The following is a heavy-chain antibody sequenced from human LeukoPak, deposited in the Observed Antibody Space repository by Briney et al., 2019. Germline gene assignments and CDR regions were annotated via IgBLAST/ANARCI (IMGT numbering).Heavy chain of an antibody. J-gene: IGHJ4*02. Sequence: PSQTLSLTCTVSGGSISSGRNYWTWIRQPAGKGLEWIGRIYTSGSTDYNPSLKSRVTISKDTSKNEFSLKLSSVTAADTAVYYCARDSPPAYCSGGSCYFDYWGQGTLVTVSS. CDR3: ARDSPPAYCSGGSCYFDY. V-gene: IGHV4-61*02. CDR2: IYTSGST. D-gene: IGHD2-15*01. CDR1: GGSISSGRNY.